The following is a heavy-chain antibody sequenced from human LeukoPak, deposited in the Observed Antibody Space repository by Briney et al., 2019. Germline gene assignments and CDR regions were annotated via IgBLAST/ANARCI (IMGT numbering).Heavy chain of an antibody. D-gene: IGHD2-15*01. V-gene: IGHV4-39*01. CDR3: ARHRAYCSGSKCYSVWFDP. CDR2: IYYSGST. J-gene: IGHJ5*02. CDR1: GGSISSGGYY. Sequence: SETLSLTCTVSGGSISSGGYYWSWIRQHPGKGLEWIGYIYYSGSTYYNPSLKSRVTISVDTSKNQFSLKLRSVTAADTAVYYCARHRAYCSGSKCYSVWFDPWGQGTLVTVSS.